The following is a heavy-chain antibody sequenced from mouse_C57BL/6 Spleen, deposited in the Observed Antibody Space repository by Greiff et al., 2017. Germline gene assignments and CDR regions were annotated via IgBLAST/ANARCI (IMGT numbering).Heavy chain of an antibody. V-gene: IGHV5-4*01. CDR2: ISDGGSYT. D-gene: IGHD2-14*01. CDR1: GFTFSSYA. CDR3: AREGYPSYFDV. J-gene: IGHJ1*03. Sequence: DVKLQESGGGLVKPGGSLKLSCAASGFTFSSYAMSWVRQTPEKRLAWVATISDGGSYTYYPDNVKGRFTISRDNAKNNLYLQMSHLKSEDTAMYYCAREGYPSYFDVWGTGTTVTVSS.